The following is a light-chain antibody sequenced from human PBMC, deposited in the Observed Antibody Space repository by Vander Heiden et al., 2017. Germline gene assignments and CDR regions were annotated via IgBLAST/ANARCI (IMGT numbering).Light chain of an antibody. CDR2: WAS. J-gene: IGKJ4*01. CDR1: QSVLYISNNKNY. Sequence: DIGITQSPDSLAVSPGERATTNCKSSQSVLYISNNKNYLAWYQQKPGQPPKLLIYWASTRESGVPDRFSGSGSGTDFTLTISSLQAEDVAVYYCQQYYSTPFTFGGGTKVEIK. CDR3: QQYYSTPFT. V-gene: IGKV4-1*01.